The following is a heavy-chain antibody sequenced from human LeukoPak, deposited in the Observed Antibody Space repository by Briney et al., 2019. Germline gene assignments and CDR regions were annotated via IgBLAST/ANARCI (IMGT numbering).Heavy chain of an antibody. CDR1: GGSISSGGYY. J-gene: IGHJ2*01. D-gene: IGHD3-16*01. V-gene: IGHV4-31*03. CDR2: IYYSGST. Sequence: SETLSLTCTVSGGSISSGGYYWSWIRQHPGKGLEWIGYIYYSGSTYYNPSLKSRVTISVDTTKNQFSRKRSSVTAADTAVYYCAREVGGSADLWGRGTLVTVSS. CDR3: AREVGGSADL.